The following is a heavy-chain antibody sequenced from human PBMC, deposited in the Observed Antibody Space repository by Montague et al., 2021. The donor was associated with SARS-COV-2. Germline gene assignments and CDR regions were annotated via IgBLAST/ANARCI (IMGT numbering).Heavy chain of an antibody. CDR1: GGSFKNYY. CDR3: ARVFDNSGYALDY. Sequence: SETLSLTCTVSGGSFKNYYWSWIRQPPGKGLEWIGYVHHDGSSGXANYNPSVWSRVTISVETSKKQFSLHLSSVTPADTAVYFCARVFDNSGYALDYWGQGTQVTVSS. D-gene: IGHD5-12*01. J-gene: IGHJ4*02. CDR2: VHHDGSSGXA. V-gene: IGHV4-59*01.